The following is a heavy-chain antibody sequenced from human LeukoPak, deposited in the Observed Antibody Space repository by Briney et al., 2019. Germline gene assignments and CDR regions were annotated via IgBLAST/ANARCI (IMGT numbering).Heavy chain of an antibody. CDR1: GFTFSSYG. CDR3: AKDGLYDYGDYGFLV. J-gene: IGHJ4*02. Sequence: PGGSLRLSCAASGFTFSSYGMHWVRRAPGKGLEWVAVISYDGSNKYYADSVKGRFTISRDNSKNTLYLQMNSLRAEDTAVYYCAKDGLYDYGDYGFLVWGQGTLVTVSS. D-gene: IGHD4-17*01. CDR2: ISYDGSNK. V-gene: IGHV3-30*18.